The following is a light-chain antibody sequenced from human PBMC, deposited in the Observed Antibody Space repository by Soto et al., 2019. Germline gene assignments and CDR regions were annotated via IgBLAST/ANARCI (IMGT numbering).Light chain of an antibody. CDR2: ATI. Sequence: IPLTQSPPSLSASVGDRVTITCRATQGISNYLAWYQQKPGEAPKLLIYATITLQSGVPSRFSGSGAGTDFTLTISNLEPEDFATYYCQQVYSFPLTFGGGTKVEIK. CDR3: QQVYSFPLT. V-gene: IGKV1-9*01. CDR1: QGISNY. J-gene: IGKJ4*01.